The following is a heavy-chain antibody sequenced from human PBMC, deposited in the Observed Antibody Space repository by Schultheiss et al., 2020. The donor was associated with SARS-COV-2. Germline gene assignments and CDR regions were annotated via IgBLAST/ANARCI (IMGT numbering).Heavy chain of an antibody. J-gene: IGHJ4*02. CDR3: ASTGRYYYDSSGYYYSGFDY. Sequence: GESLKISCAASGFTFSDYYMSWIRQAPGKGLEWVSSISSSSSYIYYADSVKGRFTISRDNSKNTLYLQMNSLRAEDTAVYYCASTGRYYYDSSGYYYSGFDYWGQGTLVTVSS. V-gene: IGHV3-11*03. CDR1: GFTFSDYY. CDR2: ISSSSSYI. D-gene: IGHD3-22*01.